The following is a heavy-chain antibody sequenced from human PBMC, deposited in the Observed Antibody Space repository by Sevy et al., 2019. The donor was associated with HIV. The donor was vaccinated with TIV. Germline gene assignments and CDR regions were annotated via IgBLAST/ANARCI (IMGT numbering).Heavy chain of an antibody. CDR1: GFTVSSNY. D-gene: IGHD3-16*02. J-gene: IGHJ3*02. Sequence: GGSLRLSCAASGFTVSSNYMSWVRQAPGKGLEWVSVIYSGGSTYYADSVKGRLTISRDNSKNTLYLQMNSLRAEDTAVYYCARDRTYDYVWGSYRSEEGIEAFDIWGQRTMVTASS. CDR3: ARDRTYDYVWGSYRSEEGIEAFDI. CDR2: IYSGGST. V-gene: IGHV3-66*01.